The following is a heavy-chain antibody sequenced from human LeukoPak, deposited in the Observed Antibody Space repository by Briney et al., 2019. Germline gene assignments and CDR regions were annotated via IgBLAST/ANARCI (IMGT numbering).Heavy chain of an antibody. V-gene: IGHV1-24*01. CDR1: GYTLTELS. CDR2: FDPEDGET. Sequence: ASVKVSCKVSGYTLTELSMHWVRQAPGKGLEWMGGFDPEDGETIYAQKFQGRVTMTEDTSTDTAYMELSSLRSEDTAVYYCATDLGYCSSTSCYSIGWGQGTLVTVS. CDR3: ATDLGYCSSTSCYSIG. J-gene: IGHJ4*02. D-gene: IGHD2-2*01.